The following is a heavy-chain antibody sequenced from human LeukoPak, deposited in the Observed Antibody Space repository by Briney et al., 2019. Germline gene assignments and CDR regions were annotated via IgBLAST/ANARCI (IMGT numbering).Heavy chain of an antibody. J-gene: IGHJ3*02. CDR3: ARVLRSGNTGFAFDI. Sequence: GGSLRLSCAASGLTVSSSFMTWVRLASGKGLEWVSIIYPGGTTYSADSVKGRFTLSRDDSKNTLSLQTNSLRPDDTAVYYCARVLRSGNTGFAFDIWGQGTMVTVSS. CDR2: IYPGGTT. CDR1: GLTVSSSF. V-gene: IGHV3-66*02. D-gene: IGHD3-3*01.